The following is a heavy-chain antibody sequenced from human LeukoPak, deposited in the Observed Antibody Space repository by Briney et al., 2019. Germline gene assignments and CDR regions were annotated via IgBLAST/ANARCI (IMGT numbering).Heavy chain of an antibody. V-gene: IGHV3-23*01. CDR2: ISGRSGST. CDR3: AKWGDYDVLAGYYVSDF. J-gene: IGHJ4*02. CDR1: GFIFSNYA. Sequence: PGASLRLSCAASGFIFSNYAMYWVRQAPGKGLEWVSAISGRSGSTYYADSVKGRFTISRDSSKSTLYLQMNSLRADDTAVYYCAKWGDYDVLAGYYVSDFWGQGTLVTVSS. D-gene: IGHD3-9*01.